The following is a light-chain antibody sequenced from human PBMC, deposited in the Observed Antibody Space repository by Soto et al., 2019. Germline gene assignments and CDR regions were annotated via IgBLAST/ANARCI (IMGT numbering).Light chain of an antibody. J-gene: IGLJ2*01. CDR1: SSDFGNYDR. V-gene: IGLV2-18*02. CDR2: EVS. CDR3: ASYTSSSTLL. Sequence: QSALTQPPSVSGSPGQSVTISCTGTSSDFGNYDRVSWYQQPPGTAPKLIIYEVSHRPSGVPDRFSGYKSANTASLTISGLQAEDEDDYYCASYTSSSTLLFGGGTKLTVL.